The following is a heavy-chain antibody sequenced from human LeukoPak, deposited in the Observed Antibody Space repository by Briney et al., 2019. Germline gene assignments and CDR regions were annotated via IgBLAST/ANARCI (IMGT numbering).Heavy chain of an antibody. D-gene: IGHD3-3*02. V-gene: IGHV4-59*08. Sequence: PSETLSLTCSVSGGSTSGYFWTWIRQPPGKGPEWIGYVYYKGHTSYSPSLESRVTISVDTSKNQFSLKLNSVTAADTAVYYCARQLAGLAPPGFIDSWGQGTLVTVSS. J-gene: IGHJ4*02. CDR1: GGSTSGYF. CDR3: ARQLAGLAPPGFIDS. CDR2: VYYKGHT.